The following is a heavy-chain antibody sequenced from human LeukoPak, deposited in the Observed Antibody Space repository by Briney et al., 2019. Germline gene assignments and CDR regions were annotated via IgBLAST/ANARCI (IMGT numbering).Heavy chain of an antibody. CDR1: GFTFSSFS. D-gene: IGHD6-19*01. V-gene: IGHV3-48*04. CDR3: ARSMPKGYSSGWSPGRFDY. J-gene: IGHJ4*02. CDR2: ISSTSRTI. Sequence: GGSLRLSCAASGFTFSSFSMNWVRQAPGKGLEWVSYISSTSRTIYNTDSLKGRFTISRDNAKNSLYLQMNSLRAEDTAVYYCARSMPKGYSSGWSPGRFDYWGQGTLVTVSS.